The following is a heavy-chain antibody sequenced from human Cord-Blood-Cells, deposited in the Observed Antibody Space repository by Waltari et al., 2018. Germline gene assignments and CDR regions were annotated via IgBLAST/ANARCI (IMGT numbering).Heavy chain of an antibody. J-gene: IGHJ6*02. CDR1: GFTFSSYS. V-gene: IGHV3-21*01. D-gene: IGHD6-13*01. Sequence: EVQLVESGGGLVKPGGSLRLSCAASGFTFSSYSMNWVRQAPGKGLEWVSSISSSSSYIYYADSVKVRFTISRDNAKNSLYLQMNSLRAEDTAVYYCARDSSSSWYYYYYGMDVWGQGTTVTVSS. CDR3: ARDSSSSWYYYYYGMDV. CDR2: ISSSSSYI.